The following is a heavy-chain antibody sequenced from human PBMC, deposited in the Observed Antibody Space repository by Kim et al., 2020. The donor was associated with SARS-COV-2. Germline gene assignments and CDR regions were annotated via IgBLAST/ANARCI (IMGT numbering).Heavy chain of an antibody. V-gene: IGHV3-21*01. Sequence: GGSLRLSCAASGFTFSSYSMNWVRQAPGKGLEWVSSISSSSSYIYYADSVKGRFTISRDNAKNSLYLQMNSLRAEDTAVYYCAREVGGIVATIDYWGQGTLVTVSS. CDR1: GFTFSSYS. D-gene: IGHD5-12*01. CDR2: ISSSSSYI. CDR3: AREVGGIVATIDY. J-gene: IGHJ4*02.